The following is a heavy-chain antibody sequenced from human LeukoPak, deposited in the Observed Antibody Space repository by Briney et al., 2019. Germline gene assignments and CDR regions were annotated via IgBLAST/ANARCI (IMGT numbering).Heavy chain of an antibody. CDR1: GYTFTGYY. V-gene: IGHV1-2*06. J-gene: IGHJ5*02. D-gene: IGHD6-13*01. CDR3: AKVPPSITAAGNWLDP. Sequence: ASVKVSCKASGYTFTGYYIHWVRQAPGQGLEWMGRINPNTGGTNYAQKFQGRVTMTRGTSITTPYMELSRLTSDDTAIYYCAKVPPSITAAGNWLDPWGQGALVTVSS. CDR2: INPNTGGT.